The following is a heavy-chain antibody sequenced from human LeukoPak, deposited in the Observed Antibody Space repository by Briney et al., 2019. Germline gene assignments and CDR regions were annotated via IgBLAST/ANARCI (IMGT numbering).Heavy chain of an antibody. V-gene: IGHV3-33*01. D-gene: IGHD3-3*01. Sequence: QAGGSLRLSCAASGFTFSSYGMLWVRQAPGKGLEWVAVIWYDGSNKYYVDSVKGRFSISRDNSKNTLYLQMNSLRAEDTAVYYCARDFWSGYYVAWGQGTLVTVSS. CDR3: ARDFWSGYYVA. CDR1: GFTFSSYG. J-gene: IGHJ5*02. CDR2: IWYDGSNK.